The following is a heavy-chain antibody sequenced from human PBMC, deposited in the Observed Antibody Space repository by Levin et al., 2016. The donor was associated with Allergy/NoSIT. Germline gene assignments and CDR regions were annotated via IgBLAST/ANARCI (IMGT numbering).Heavy chain of an antibody. CDR1: GGSVSSGSYY. V-gene: IGHV4-61*01. CDR3: ARQGPIVGASTGYYFDY. J-gene: IGHJ4*02. Sequence: SETLSLTCTVSGGSVSSGSYYWSWIRQPPGKGLEWIGYIYYSGSTNYNPSLKSRVTISVDTSKNQFSLKLSSVTAADTAVYYCARQGPIVGASTGYYFDYWGQGTLVTVSS. D-gene: IGHD1-26*01. CDR2: IYYSGST.